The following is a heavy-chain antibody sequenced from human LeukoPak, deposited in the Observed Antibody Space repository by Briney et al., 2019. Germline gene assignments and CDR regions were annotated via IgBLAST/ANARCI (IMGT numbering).Heavy chain of an antibody. D-gene: IGHD4-17*01. Sequence: PSETLSLTCTVSGGSISSSSYYWGWIRQPPGKGLEWIGSIYYSGSTYYNPSLKSRVTISVDTSKNQFSLKLSSVTAADTAVYYCARFRWGTTVTSDYFDYWGQGTLVTVSS. CDR2: IYYSGST. V-gene: IGHV4-39*07. CDR3: ARFRWGTTVTSDYFDY. CDR1: GGSISSSSYY. J-gene: IGHJ4*02.